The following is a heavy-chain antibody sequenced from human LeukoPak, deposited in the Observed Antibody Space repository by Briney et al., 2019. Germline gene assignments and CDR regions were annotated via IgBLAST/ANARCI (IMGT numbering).Heavy chain of an antibody. Sequence: GGSLRLSCAASGFTFSSYWMNWVRQAPGKGLEWVANIKQDGSEKYYVDSVKGRFTISRDNAKNSLYLQMNSLRAEDTAVYYCARDGAPDAHCSSSSCAIRWGQGTLVTVSS. CDR2: IKQDGSEK. V-gene: IGHV3-7*01. D-gene: IGHD2-2*01. CDR1: GFTFSSYW. CDR3: ARDGAPDAHCSSSSCAIR. J-gene: IGHJ4*02.